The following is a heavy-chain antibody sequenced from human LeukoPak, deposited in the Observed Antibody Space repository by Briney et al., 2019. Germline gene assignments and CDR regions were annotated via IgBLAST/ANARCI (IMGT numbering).Heavy chain of an antibody. V-gene: IGHV1-18*04. D-gene: IGHD5-12*01. CDR2: ISAYNGNT. Sequence: ASGKLSCKASGYTFTGYYMHWGREAPGQGLGWRGWISAYNGNTNYAQKLQGRVTMSTDTSTSTTYMELRNLRSDDTGVYYCARDYVDIVATIGGDYWGQGTLVTVSS. CDR3: ARDYVDIVATIGGDY. CDR1: GYTFTGYY. J-gene: IGHJ4*02.